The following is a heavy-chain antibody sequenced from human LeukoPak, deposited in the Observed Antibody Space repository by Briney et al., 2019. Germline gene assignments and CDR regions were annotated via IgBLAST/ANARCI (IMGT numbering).Heavy chain of an antibody. CDR1: GFTFSSYG. CDR3: ARDRKDIVARDAFDI. J-gene: IGHJ3*02. V-gene: IGHV3-23*01. CDR2: ISGSGGST. D-gene: IGHD2-15*01. Sequence: GGSLRLSCAASGFTFSSYGMGWVRQAPGKGLEWVSAISGSGGSTYYADSVKGRFTISRDNAKNSLYLQMNSLRAEDTAVYYCARDRKDIVARDAFDIWGQGTMVTVSS.